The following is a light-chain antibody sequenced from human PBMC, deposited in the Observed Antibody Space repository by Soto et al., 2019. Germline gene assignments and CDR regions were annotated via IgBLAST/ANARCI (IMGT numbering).Light chain of an antibody. J-gene: IGLJ1*01. CDR1: NSDIGVYDF. CDR2: EVV. CDR3: KSYAGSNTYV. Sequence: QSALTQPPSASGSPGQSVTISCTGTNSDIGVYDFVSWYQHHPGKAPRLIIYEVVQRPSGVPDRFSGSKSGNTASLTVSGLHAADEADYFCKSYAGSNTYVFGSGTKVTVL. V-gene: IGLV2-8*01.